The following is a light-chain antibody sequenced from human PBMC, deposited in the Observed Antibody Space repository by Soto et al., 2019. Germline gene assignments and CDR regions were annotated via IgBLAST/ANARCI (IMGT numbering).Light chain of an antibody. V-gene: IGLV2-14*01. CDR2: LVS. J-gene: IGLJ1*01. Sequence: QSVLTQPASVSGSPGQSITISCTGTSSDVGGYNYVSWYQQHPGKAPKLMIYLVSGRPSGVSDRFSGSKSGNTASLTISGLQAEDEADYYCSSYTSSTADIFGTGTKLTVL. CDR3: SSYTSSTADI. CDR1: SSDVGGYNY.